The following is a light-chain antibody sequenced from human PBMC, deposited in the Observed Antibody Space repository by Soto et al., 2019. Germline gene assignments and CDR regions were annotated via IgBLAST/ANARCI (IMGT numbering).Light chain of an antibody. CDR1: QSVSSN. J-gene: IGKJ1*01. CDR3: QQYGSSGT. V-gene: IGKV3-20*01. Sequence: EIVMTQSPATLSGSRGEASTVSCRASQSVSSNLAWYQQKPGQAPRLLIYGASSRATGIPDRFAGSGSGTDFTLTISRLEPEDFAVYYCQQYGSSGTFGQGTKVDIK. CDR2: GAS.